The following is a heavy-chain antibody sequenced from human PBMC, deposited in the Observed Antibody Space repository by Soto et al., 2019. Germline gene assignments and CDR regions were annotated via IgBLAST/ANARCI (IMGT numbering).Heavy chain of an antibody. Sequence: SETLSLTCIVSGGSVSHVSSYWSWIRQPPGKGLEWIGYIYYSGSTNYNPSLKSRVTIPMDTSKNQFSLMLTSVTAADTAVYYCARDLSGDLLDYWGQGTLVTVSS. CDR1: GGSVSHVSSY. D-gene: IGHD7-27*01. CDR2: IYYSGST. V-gene: IGHV4-61*01. J-gene: IGHJ4*02. CDR3: ARDLSGDLLDY.